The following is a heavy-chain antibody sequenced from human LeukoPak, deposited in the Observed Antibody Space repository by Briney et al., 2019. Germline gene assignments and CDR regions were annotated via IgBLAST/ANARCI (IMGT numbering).Heavy chain of an antibody. CDR2: ISGSGGST. Sequence: GGSLRLSCAASGFTFSSYAMSCVRQAPGKGLEWVSAISGSGGSTYYADSVKGRFTISRDNSKNTLYLQMNSLRAEDTAVYYCAKEGLLWFGELLYYFDYWGQGTLVTVSS. V-gene: IGHV3-23*01. CDR1: GFTFSSYA. J-gene: IGHJ4*02. CDR3: AKEGLLWFGELLYYFDY. D-gene: IGHD3-10*01.